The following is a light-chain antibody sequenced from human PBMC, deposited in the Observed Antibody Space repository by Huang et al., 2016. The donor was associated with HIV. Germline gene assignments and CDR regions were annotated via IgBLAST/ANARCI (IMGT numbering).Light chain of an antibody. CDR1: QDINTY. CDR2: DAS. CDR3: QQRSNWPPFT. J-gene: IGKJ3*01. Sequence: EILLTQSPATLSLSPGERATLSCRASQDINTYLAWYQQKPGQAPRLLIDDASTRATDIPARFRGSGSGTDFTLTISNLEPEDFAVYFCQQRSNWPPFTFGPGTKLDIK. V-gene: IGKV3-11*01.